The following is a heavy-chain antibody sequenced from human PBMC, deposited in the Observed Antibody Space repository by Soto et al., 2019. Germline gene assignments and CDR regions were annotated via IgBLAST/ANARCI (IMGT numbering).Heavy chain of an antibody. CDR2: SFYSGTT. Sequence: QVQLQQSGPGLVKPSQTLSLTCTVSGDSVNSGRYYWHWIRQHPGKGLEWIGYSFYSGTTYYNPSLWTRVTIPLDTSKNQLSLNLTSVTAADTAVYFCARGWQRGTGIYYSWGQGTLVTVSS. J-gene: IGHJ4*02. CDR1: GDSVNSGRYY. D-gene: IGHD1-1*01. V-gene: IGHV4-31*03. CDR3: ARGWQRGTGIYYS.